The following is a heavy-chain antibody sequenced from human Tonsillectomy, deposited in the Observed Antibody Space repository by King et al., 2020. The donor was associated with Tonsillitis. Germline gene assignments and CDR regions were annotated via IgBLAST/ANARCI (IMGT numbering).Heavy chain of an antibody. CDR1: GGSISSGGYS. CDR2: IYYSGST. V-gene: IGHV4-30-4*07. D-gene: IGHD3-3*01. CDR3: ARTTSHDFWSGLNWFDP. J-gene: IGHJ5*02. Sequence: VQLQESGPGLVKPSQTLSLTCAVSGGSISSGGYSWSWIRQPPGKGLEWIGYIYYSGSTYYNPSLKSRVTISVDTSKNQFSLKLSSVTAADTAVYYCARTTSHDFWSGLNWFDPWGQGTLVTVSS.